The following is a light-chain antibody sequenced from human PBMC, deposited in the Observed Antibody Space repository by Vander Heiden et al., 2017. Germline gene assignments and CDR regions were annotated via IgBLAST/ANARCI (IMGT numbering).Light chain of an antibody. J-gene: IGLJ2*01. CDR1: NIGIKP. CDR2: DDS. Sequence: SYALTQPPSVSVPPGQTARSTCGGNNIGIKPVHWYQQKPGQAPVLVVYDDSDRPSGIPERFSGSKSGNTATLTISRVGAEDEADYYCEVRDDSLDRVVFGGGTKLTVL. CDR3: EVRDDSLDRVV. V-gene: IGLV3-21*02.